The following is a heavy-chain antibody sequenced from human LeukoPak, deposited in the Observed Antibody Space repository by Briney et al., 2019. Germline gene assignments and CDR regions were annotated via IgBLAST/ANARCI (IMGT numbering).Heavy chain of an antibody. J-gene: IGHJ6*02. CDR1: GGSISSTSYY. Sequence: TSETLSLTCSVSGGSISSTSYYWGWIRQPPGKGLEWIGRIYYSGGTYYNPSLKSRVTISVDTSKNQFSLKLSSVTAADTAVYYCARDYGSGSPSGMDVWGQGTTVTVS. V-gene: IGHV4-39*07. CDR2: IYYSGGT. D-gene: IGHD3-10*01. CDR3: ARDYGSGSPSGMDV.